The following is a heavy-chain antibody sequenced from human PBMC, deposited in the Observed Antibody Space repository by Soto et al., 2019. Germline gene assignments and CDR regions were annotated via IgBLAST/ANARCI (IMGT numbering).Heavy chain of an antibody. CDR2: IWYDGTNA. Sequence: QVQLVQSGGGVVQPGKSLRLSCEVSGLTFSDVGMHWVRQAPGKGLEWVAVIWYDGTNAYYADSVKGRFSVSRDNSENTLYLEMNSLRAEDTAVYFCARDPLLIGGPSGRMGGYFDFWGQGDLVTVSS. J-gene: IGHJ4*02. CDR1: GLTFSDVG. CDR3: ARDPLLIGGPSGRMGGYFDF. V-gene: IGHV3-33*01. D-gene: IGHD3-10*01.